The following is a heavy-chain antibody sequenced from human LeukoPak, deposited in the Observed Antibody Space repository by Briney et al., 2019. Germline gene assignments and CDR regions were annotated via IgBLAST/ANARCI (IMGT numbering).Heavy chain of an antibody. D-gene: IGHD1-26*01. Sequence: SETLSLTCTVSGDSFSSSSYNWGWIRQPPGKGLEWLGNVYFNGNTYYNPSLKSRVAISVDTSNNQFSLNLRSVTAADTAVYYCERQGGGGRAFDIWGQGTMVTVSS. CDR3: ERQGGGGRAFDI. CDR2: VYFNGNT. J-gene: IGHJ3*02. CDR1: GDSFSSSSYN. V-gene: IGHV4-39*01.